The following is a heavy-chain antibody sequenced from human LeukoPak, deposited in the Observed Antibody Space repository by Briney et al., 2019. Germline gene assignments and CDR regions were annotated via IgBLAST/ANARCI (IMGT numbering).Heavy chain of an antibody. D-gene: IGHD4-17*01. CDR2: ISSSSSYI. Sequence: GGSLRLSCAAPGFTFSSYSMNWVRQAPGKGLEWVSSISSSSSYIYYADSVKGRFTISRDNAKNSLYLQMNSLRAEDTAVYYCARDQVSYGDYVYYYGMDVWGQGTTVTVSS. CDR3: ARDQVSYGDYVYYYGMDV. CDR1: GFTFSSYS. J-gene: IGHJ6*02. V-gene: IGHV3-21*01.